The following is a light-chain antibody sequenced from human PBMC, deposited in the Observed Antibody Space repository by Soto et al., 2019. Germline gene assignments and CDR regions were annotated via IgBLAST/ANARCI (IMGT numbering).Light chain of an antibody. Sequence: EIVLSQFPGPLFLSQGERATLSCRASQSVSNNYLAWYQQKPGQAPTLLIYGAANRATSIPDRFRGSGSGTDFTLTISRLEPEDFAVYYCQQYGSSGTFGQGTKVDI. V-gene: IGKV3-20*01. CDR2: GAA. CDR1: QSVSNNY. CDR3: QQYGSSGT. J-gene: IGKJ1*01.